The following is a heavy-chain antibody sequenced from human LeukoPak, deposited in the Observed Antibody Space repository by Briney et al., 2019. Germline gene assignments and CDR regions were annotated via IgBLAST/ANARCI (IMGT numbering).Heavy chain of an antibody. D-gene: IGHD6-13*01. CDR2: INSDGSST. V-gene: IGHV3-74*01. CDR3: AREIAAALNWFDP. CDR1: GFTFSSYW. J-gene: IGHJ5*02. Sequence: PGGSLRLSCAASGFTFSSYWMHWVRQAPGKGLVWVSRINSDGSSTSYVDSVKGRFTISRDNAKNTLYLQMNSPRAEDTAVYYCAREIAAALNWFDPWGQGTLVTVSS.